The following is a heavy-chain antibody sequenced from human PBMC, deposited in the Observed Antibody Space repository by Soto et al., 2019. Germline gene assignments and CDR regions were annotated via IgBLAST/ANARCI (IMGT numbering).Heavy chain of an antibody. Sequence: QVQLVQSGAEVKKPGSSVKVSCKASGGTFSSYTISWVRQAPGQGLEWMGRIIPILGIANYAQKFQGRVTITADKTPSKGYMELGSLGTEDTGVYYCAGDGENYGGYGNRFDPWGQGTLVTVSS. V-gene: IGHV1-69*08. CDR3: AGDGENYGGYGNRFDP. D-gene: IGHD4-17*01. CDR1: GGTFSSYT. J-gene: IGHJ5*02. CDR2: IIPILGIA.